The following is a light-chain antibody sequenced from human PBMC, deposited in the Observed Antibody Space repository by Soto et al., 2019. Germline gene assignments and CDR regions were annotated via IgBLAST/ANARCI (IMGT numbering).Light chain of an antibody. CDR1: QGISSA. V-gene: IGKV1-13*02. CDR2: DAS. CDR3: QQFNSYPQG. Sequence: AIQLTQSPSSLSASVGDRVTITCRASQGISSALAWYQQKPGKAPKLLIYDASSLESGVPSRFSGSGSGTDITLTICSLQPEDFATYYCQQFNSYPQGFGPGTKVDIK. J-gene: IGKJ3*01.